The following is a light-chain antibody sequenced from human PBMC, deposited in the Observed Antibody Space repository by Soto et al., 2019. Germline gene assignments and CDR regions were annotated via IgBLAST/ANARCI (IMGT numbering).Light chain of an antibody. J-gene: IGLJ7*01. CDR3: SAYTDRSTLV. Sequence: QSVLTQPASVSGSAGQSITISCSGTMRDVGAYNLVSWYQQHPGTAPKLIIYEVRNRPSGISSRFSGSRSGNTASLTISGLQPEDEGDYYCSAYTDRSTLVLGRRTQRTVL. CDR2: EVR. V-gene: IGLV2-14*01. CDR1: MRDVGAYNL.